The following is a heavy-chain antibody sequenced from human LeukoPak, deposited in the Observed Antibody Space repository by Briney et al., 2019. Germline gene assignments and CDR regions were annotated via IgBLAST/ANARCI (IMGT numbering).Heavy chain of an antibody. CDR2: VSSSSYR. CDR1: GFTFSDYS. CDR3: ASFASGSNLDALDI. J-gene: IGHJ3*02. Sequence: GGSLRLSCVVSGFTFSDYSMNWVRQAPGKGLEWVASVSSSSYRSYADSVKGRFTISRDNARNSLYLQMISLRAEDGAVYYCASFASGSNLDALDIWGQGAMVTVSS. V-gene: IGHV3-21*01. D-gene: IGHD3-10*01.